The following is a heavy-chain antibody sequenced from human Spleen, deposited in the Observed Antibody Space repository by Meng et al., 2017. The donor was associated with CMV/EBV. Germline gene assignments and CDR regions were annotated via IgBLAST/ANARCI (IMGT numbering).Heavy chain of an antibody. D-gene: IGHD3-16*01. J-gene: IGHJ6*02. V-gene: IGHV3-30-3*01. CDR2: ISYDGGNK. Sequence: GESLKISCAASGFTFSNYAIHWVRQAPGKGLDWVALISYDGGNKYYADSVKGRFTISRDNSKNTLYLQMNTLRAEDTAVYYCARDGPLINPYYYYYIMDVWGQGTTVTVSS. CDR1: GFTFSNYA. CDR3: ARDGPLINPYYYYYIMDV.